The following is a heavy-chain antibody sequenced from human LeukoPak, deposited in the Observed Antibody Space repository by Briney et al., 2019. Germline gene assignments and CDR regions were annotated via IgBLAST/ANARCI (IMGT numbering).Heavy chain of an antibody. CDR3: ARRKQLWLGILDY. CDR1: GGTFSSYA. V-gene: IGHV1-69*13. Sequence: SVKVSCKASGGTFSSYAISWVRQAPGQGLEWMGGIIPIFGTANYAQKFQGRVTITADESTSTAYMELSSLGSEDTAVYYCARRKQLWLGILDYWGQGTLVTVSS. D-gene: IGHD5-18*01. J-gene: IGHJ4*02. CDR2: IIPIFGTA.